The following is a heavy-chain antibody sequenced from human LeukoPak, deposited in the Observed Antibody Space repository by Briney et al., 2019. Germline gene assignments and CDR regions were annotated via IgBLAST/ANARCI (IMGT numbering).Heavy chain of an antibody. CDR1: GGSFSTYY. J-gene: IGHJ4*02. CDR2: IYFSGTT. D-gene: IGHD3-10*01. CDR3: ARGIYGSGNYYNPYFDY. V-gene: IGHV4-59*01. Sequence: SETLSLTCTVSGGSFSTYYWSWIRQSPGKGLELIGYIYFSGTTNYNPSLKSRVTISLNTSKNQSSLKLTSVTAADTALYYCARGIYGSGNYYNPYFDYWGQGTLVTVSS.